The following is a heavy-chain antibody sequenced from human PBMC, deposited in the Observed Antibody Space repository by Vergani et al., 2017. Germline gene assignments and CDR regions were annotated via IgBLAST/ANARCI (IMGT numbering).Heavy chain of an antibody. J-gene: IGHJ4*02. V-gene: IGHV4-39*01. D-gene: IGHD6-19*01. CDR1: ADSISSGSYY. CDR3: ARQXPGSGWSPGDFDD. Sequence: QLHLQESGPGLVKPSETLFLTCTVSADSISSGSYYWGWIRQPPGKSLEWIGSIYYSGLTYYNPSLKSRVAISVDTSKNQFSLKVTSVTAADTAVYFCARQXPGSGWSPGDFDDWGQGILVTVSS. CDR2: IYYSGLT.